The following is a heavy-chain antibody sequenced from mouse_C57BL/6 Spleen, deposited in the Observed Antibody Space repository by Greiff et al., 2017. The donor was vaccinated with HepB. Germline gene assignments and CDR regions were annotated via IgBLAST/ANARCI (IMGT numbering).Heavy chain of an antibody. V-gene: IGHV1-69*01. D-gene: IGHD1-1*01. Sequence: QVQLQQPGAELVMPGASVKLSCKASGYTFTSYWMHWVKQRPGQGLEWIGEIDPSDSYTNYNQKFKGKSTLTVDKSSSTAYMQLSSLTSEDSAVYYCARSGILLFYWYFDVWGTGTTVTVSS. J-gene: IGHJ1*03. CDR2: IDPSDSYT. CDR3: ARSGILLFYWYFDV. CDR1: GYTFTSYW.